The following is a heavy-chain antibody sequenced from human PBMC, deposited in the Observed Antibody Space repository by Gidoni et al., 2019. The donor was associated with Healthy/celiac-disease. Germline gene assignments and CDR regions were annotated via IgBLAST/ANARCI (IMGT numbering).Heavy chain of an antibody. V-gene: IGHV4-34*01. CDR2: INHSVST. D-gene: IGHD5-12*01. J-gene: IGHJ4*02. CDR1: GGSFSGYY. Sequence: QVQLPQWGAGLLKPSETLSLTCAVYGGSFSGYYWSWNRQPPGKGLEWIGEINHSVSTNYNPSLKSRVTISVDTSKNQFSLKLSSVTAADTAVYYCARGYSGYDYFDYWGKGTLVTVSS. CDR3: ARGYSGYDYFDY.